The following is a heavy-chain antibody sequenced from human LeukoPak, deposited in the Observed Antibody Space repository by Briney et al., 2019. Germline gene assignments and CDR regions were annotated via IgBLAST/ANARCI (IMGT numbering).Heavy chain of an antibody. V-gene: IGHV4-39*07. CDR2: INHSGST. CDR3: ARDSSSWTGNDY. D-gene: IGHD6-13*01. J-gene: IGHJ4*02. Sequence: PSETLSLTCTVSGGSFSSSSYYWSWIRQPPGTGLEWIGEINHSGSTNYNPSLKSRVTISVDTSKNQFSLKLSSVTAADTAVYYCARDSSSWTGNDYWGQGTLVTVSS. CDR1: GGSFSSSSYY.